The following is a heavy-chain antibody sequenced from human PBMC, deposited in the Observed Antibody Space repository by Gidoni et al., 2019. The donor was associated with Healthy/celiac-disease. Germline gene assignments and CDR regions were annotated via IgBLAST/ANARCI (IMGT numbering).Heavy chain of an antibody. J-gene: IGHJ3*02. CDR2: ISSSSSYI. V-gene: IGHV3-21*01. CDR1: GLTFRRSS. Sequence: EVQLAGSGGGLVKPGGSRRRCCAAAGLTFRRSSRNGVRQAPGKGLEGVSSISSSSSYIYYSDSVTGRVTISRDNAKHSLYLQMHSLSAADTAGYYCARHLSPVVMNDAFDIWGHVTMVTVSS. CDR3: ARHLSPVVMNDAFDI. D-gene: IGHD3-16*01.